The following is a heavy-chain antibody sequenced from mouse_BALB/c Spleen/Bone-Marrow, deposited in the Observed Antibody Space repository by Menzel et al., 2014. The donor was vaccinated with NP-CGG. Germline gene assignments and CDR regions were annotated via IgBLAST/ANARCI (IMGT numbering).Heavy chain of an antibody. CDR2: ISDGGSYT. J-gene: IGHJ4*01. CDR1: GFTFSDYY. V-gene: IGHV5-4*02. D-gene: IGHD1-2*01. CDR3: ARVLRPHCYAMDY. Sequence: EVQRVESGGGLVKPGGSLKLSCAASGFTFSDYYMYWVRQTPEKRLEWVATISDGGSYTYYPDSVKGRFTISRGKAKNNLYLQMSSLKAEDTARYYCARVLRPHCYAMDYWGQGTSVTVSS.